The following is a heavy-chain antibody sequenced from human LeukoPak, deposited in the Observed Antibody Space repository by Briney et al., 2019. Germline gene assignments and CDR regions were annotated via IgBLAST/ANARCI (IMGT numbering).Heavy chain of an antibody. Sequence: ASVKVSCKASSYSFTNYGFNWARQAPGQGLEWMGWISAYNGNTNYAQKLQGRVTMTADTSTSTAYMELRSLRSDDTAVYYCARGGRGYSYGRELDYWGQGTLVTVSS. J-gene: IGHJ4*02. CDR2: ISAYNGNT. CDR3: ARGGRGYSYGRELDY. CDR1: SYSFTNYG. D-gene: IGHD5-18*01. V-gene: IGHV1-18*01.